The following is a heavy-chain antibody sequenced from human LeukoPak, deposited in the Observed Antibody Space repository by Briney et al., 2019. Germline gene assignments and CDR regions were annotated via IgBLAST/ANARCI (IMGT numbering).Heavy chain of an antibody. J-gene: IGHJ6*03. CDR1: GYTFTSYY. CDR2: INPSGGST. D-gene: IGHD4-17*01. CDR3: ARAVMSPRHDYGDPVGYYYYYMDV. Sequence: ASVKVSCKASGYTFTSYYMHWVRQAPGQGLEWMGIINPSGGSTSYAQKFQGRVTMTRDMSTSTVYMELSSLRSEDTAVYYCARAVMSPRHDYGDPVGYYYYYMDVWGKGTTVTVSS. V-gene: IGHV1-46*01.